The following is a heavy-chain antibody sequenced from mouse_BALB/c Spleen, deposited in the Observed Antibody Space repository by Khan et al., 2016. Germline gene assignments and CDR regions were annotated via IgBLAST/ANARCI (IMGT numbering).Heavy chain of an antibody. D-gene: IGHD2-4*01. CDR3: ARTYYDYWFAY. J-gene: IGHJ3*01. CDR2: IDPANGNT. Sequence: VQLKESGAELVKPGASVKLSCTASGFNIKDTYMHWVKQRPEQGLEWIGKIDPANGNTKYDPNFQGKAPITADTSSNTAYLQLSSLTSEDTAVYYCARTYYDYWFAYWGQGTLVTVSA. V-gene: IGHV14-3*02. CDR1: GFNIKDTY.